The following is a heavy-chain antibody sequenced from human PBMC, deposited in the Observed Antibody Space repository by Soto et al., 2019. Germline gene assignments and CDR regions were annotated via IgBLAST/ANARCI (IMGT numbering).Heavy chain of an antibody. Sequence: EVQLLESGGGLVQPGGSLRLSCAASGITFHNYALNWVRQAPGKGLEWVSGISGSGTGTYYADSVKGRFTISTDNSKGTVYLHMNSLRADDTAIYYCAKEGGGGAAMVTSYFDYWGQGTLVTVSS. CDR1: GITFHNYA. CDR3: AKEGGGGAAMVTSYFDY. CDR2: ISGSGTGT. D-gene: IGHD5-18*01. V-gene: IGHV3-23*01. J-gene: IGHJ4*02.